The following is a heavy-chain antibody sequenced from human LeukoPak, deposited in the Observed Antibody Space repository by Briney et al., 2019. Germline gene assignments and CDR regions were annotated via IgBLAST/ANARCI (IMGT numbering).Heavy chain of an antibody. J-gene: IGHJ4*02. V-gene: IGHV3-48*01. D-gene: IGHD1-26*01. Sequence: GGSLRLSCAASGFTFSSYSMNWVRQAPGKGLEWVSYISSSSSTIYYADSVKGRFTISRDNSKNTLYLQMNSLRAEDTAVYYCARVGGAADYWGQGTLVTVSS. CDR1: GFTFSSYS. CDR3: ARVGGAADY. CDR2: ISSSSSTI.